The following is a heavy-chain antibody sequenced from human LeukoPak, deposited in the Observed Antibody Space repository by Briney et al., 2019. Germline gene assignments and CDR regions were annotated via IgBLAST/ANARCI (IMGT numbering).Heavy chain of an antibody. Sequence: GGPLRLSCAASGFTLSSYAMSWVRQAPGKGLEWVSAISGSGGSTYYTDSVKGRFTISRDSSKNTLYLQMNNLRAEDTAVYYCAKDSSGYYSYGYFQHWGQGTLVTVSS. J-gene: IGHJ1*01. D-gene: IGHD3-22*01. CDR3: AKDSSGYYSYGYFQH. V-gene: IGHV3-23*01. CDR1: GFTLSSYA. CDR2: ISGSGGST.